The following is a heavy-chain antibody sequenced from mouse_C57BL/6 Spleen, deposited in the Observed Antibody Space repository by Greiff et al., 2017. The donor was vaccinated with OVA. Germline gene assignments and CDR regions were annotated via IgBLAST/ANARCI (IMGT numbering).Heavy chain of an antibody. CDR1: GFNIKDDY. J-gene: IGHJ2*01. Sequence: EVKLQESGAELVRPGASVKLSCTASGFNIKDDYMHWVKQRPEQGLEWIGWIDPENGDTEYASKFQGKATITADTSSNTAYLQLSSLTSEDTAVYYCTKGGSRDYWGQGTTLTVSS. CDR3: TKGGSRDY. D-gene: IGHD1-1*01. CDR2: IDPENGDT. V-gene: IGHV14-4*01.